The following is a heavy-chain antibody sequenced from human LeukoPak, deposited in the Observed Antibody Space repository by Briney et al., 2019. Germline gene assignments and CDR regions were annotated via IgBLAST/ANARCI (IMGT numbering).Heavy chain of an antibody. CDR1: GGTFSSSA. CDR2: IIPIFGTA. V-gene: IGHV1-69*05. CDR3: ARGDEQVAHFDY. Sequence: GASVKVSCKASGGTFSSSAISWVRQAPGQGLEWMGGIIPIFGTANYAQKFQGRVTMTRDTSTSTVYMELSSLRSEDTAVYYCARGDEQVAHFDYWGQGTLVTVSS. D-gene: IGHD1/OR15-1a*01. J-gene: IGHJ4*02.